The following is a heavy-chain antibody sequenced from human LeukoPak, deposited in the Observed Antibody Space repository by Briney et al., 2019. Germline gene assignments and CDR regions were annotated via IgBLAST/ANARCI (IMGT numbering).Heavy chain of an antibody. CDR3: ARVDSSGYIHDY. J-gene: IGHJ4*02. V-gene: IGHV1-46*01. Sequence: ASVKVSCKASGYTFTSYYMHWVRQAPGQGLEWMGMINPSGGSTSYAQKFQGRVTMTRDTSTTTVYMELSGLRSEDTAMYYCARVDSSGYIHDYWGQGTLVTVSS. CDR2: INPSGGST. CDR1: GYTFTSYY. D-gene: IGHD3-22*01.